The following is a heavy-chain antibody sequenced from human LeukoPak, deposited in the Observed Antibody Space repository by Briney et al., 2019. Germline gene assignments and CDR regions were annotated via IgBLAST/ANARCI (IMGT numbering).Heavy chain of an antibody. J-gene: IGHJ5*02. CDR3: ARGRKRKDAVNWFDP. V-gene: IGHV1-8*01. CDR1: GYTFTSYD. CDR2: MNPNSGNS. Sequence: ASVKVSCKASGYTFTSYDINWVRQATGQGLEWMGWMNPNSGNSGYAQKFQGRVTMTRNASISTAYMELSSLRSEDTAVYYCARGRKRKDAVNWFDPWGQGTLVTVSS.